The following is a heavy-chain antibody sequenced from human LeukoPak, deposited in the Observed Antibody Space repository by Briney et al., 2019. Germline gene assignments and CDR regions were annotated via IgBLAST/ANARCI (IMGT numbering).Heavy chain of an antibody. CDR3: ARLARMTTVTKRAFDI. CDR2: INHSGST. V-gene: IGHV4-34*01. Sequence: SETLSLTCAVYGGSFSGYYWSWIRQPPGKGLEWIGEINHSGSTNYNPSLKSRVTISVDTSKNQFSLKLSPVTAADTAVYYCARLARMTTVTKRAFDIWGQGTMVTVSS. D-gene: IGHD4-17*01. CDR1: GGSFSGYY. J-gene: IGHJ3*02.